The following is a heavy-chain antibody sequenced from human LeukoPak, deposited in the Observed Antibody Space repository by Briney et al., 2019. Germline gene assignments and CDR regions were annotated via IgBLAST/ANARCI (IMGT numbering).Heavy chain of an antibody. D-gene: IGHD3-22*01. CDR3: ARRGYYYDSSGYYPLLDY. CDR1: GYTFTSYD. CDR2: MNPNSGNT. J-gene: IGHJ4*02. Sequence: ASVKVSCKASGYTFTSYDINWVRQATGQGLERMGWMNPNSGNTGYAQKFQGRVTMTRNTSISTAYMELSSLRSEDTAVYYCARRGYYYDSSGYYPLLDYWGQGTLVTVSS. V-gene: IGHV1-8*01.